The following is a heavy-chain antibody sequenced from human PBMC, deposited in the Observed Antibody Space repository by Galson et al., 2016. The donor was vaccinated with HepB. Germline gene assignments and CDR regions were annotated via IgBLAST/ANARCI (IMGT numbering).Heavy chain of an antibody. CDR1: GFTFSDYY. CDR3: ANINAGSFAFDI. Sequence: SLRLSCAASGFTFSDYYMSWIRQAPGKGLEWVSYISSNYNYTNYADSVKGRFTISRDNAKNSLYLQMNSLRAEDTAVYYCANINAGSFAFDIWGRGTMVTVSS. CDR2: ISSNYNYT. J-gene: IGHJ3*02. D-gene: IGHD1-26*01. V-gene: IGHV3-11*06.